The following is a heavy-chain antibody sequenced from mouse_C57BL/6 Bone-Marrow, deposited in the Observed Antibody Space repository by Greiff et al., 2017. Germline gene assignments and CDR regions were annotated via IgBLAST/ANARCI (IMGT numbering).Heavy chain of an antibody. Sequence: VHLVESAAELVKPGASVKISCKVSGYTFTDHTIHWMKQRPEQGLEWIGYIYPRDGSTKYNEKFKGKATLTADKSSSTAYMQLNSLTSEDSAVYFCARPHYYGSSFFDYWGQGTTLTVSS. CDR2: IYPRDGST. CDR1: GYTFTDHT. D-gene: IGHD1-1*01. V-gene: IGHV1-78*01. CDR3: ARPHYYGSSFFDY. J-gene: IGHJ2*01.